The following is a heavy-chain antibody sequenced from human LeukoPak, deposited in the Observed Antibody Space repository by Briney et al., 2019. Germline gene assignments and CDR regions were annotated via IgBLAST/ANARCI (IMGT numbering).Heavy chain of an antibody. CDR1: GFTFRGYW. CDR2: IKQDGSEK. D-gene: IGHD4-17*01. CDR3: ATHDYGDYGPFFDY. V-gene: IGHV3-7*01. J-gene: IGHJ4*02. Sequence: GGSLRLSCAASGFTFRGYWMSWVRQAPGKGLEWVANIKQDGSEKYYVDSVKGRFTISRDNAKNSLYLQMNSLRAEDTAVYYCATHDYGDYGPFFDYWGQGTLVTVSS.